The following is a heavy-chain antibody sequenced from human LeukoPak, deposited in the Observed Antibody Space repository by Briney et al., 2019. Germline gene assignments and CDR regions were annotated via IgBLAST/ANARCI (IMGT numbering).Heavy chain of an antibody. J-gene: IGHJ4*02. CDR3: ASLSTNCSSTSCPKGKVDY. V-gene: IGHV4-34*01. CDR2: INHSGST. CDR1: GGSFSGYY. D-gene: IGHD2-2*01. Sequence: SETLSPTCGVYGGSFSGYYWNWIRQSPGKGLEWIGEINHSGSTNYNPSLKSRVTISVDTSKNQFSLKLSSVTAADTAVYYCASLSTNCSSTSCPKGKVDYWGQGTLVTVSS.